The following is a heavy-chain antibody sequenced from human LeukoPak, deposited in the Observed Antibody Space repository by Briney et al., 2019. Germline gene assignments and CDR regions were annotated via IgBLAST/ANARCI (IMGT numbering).Heavy chain of an antibody. Sequence: GGSLRLSCAASGFTFNSYAMSWVRQAPGKGLEWVAVISYDGSNKYYADSVKGRFTISRDNSKNTLYLQMNSLRGEDTAVYYCARDSSSSWYVEYYFDYWGQGTLVTVSS. CDR1: GFTFNSYA. J-gene: IGHJ4*02. CDR3: ARDSSSSWYVEYYFDY. CDR2: ISYDGSNK. V-gene: IGHV3-30-3*01. D-gene: IGHD6-13*01.